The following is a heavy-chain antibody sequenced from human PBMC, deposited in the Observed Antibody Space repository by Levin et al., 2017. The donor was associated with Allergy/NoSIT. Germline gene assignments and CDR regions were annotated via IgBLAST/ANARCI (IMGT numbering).Heavy chain of an antibody. CDR1: GYSFDTSW. D-gene: IGHD6-13*01. CDR3: ARGHGSSSYGGGFDF. Sequence: GESLKISCQASGYSFDTSWIGWVRQVPGKGLEWMGFIYPLDSDIKYSPSFQGQVTISADKSSSTAHLQWSSLKASDTAMYYCARGHGSSSYGGGFDFWGQGTLVTVSS. V-gene: IGHV5-51*01. J-gene: IGHJ4*02. CDR2: IYPLDSDI.